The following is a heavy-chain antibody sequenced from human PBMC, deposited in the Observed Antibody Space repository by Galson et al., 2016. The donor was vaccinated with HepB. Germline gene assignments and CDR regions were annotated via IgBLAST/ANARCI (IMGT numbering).Heavy chain of an antibody. Sequence: SLRLSCAASGFTFSRYHMHWVRQAPGKGLEYISDISNNGGRIYYADSVKGRFTISRDNSQNTVFLQMNSLRAEDTAVYYCVKDNDHYLFDLWGQGTLVTVSS. CDR3: VKDNDHYLFDL. CDR1: GFTFSRYH. D-gene: IGHD2-21*01. J-gene: IGHJ4*02. V-gene: IGHV3-64D*06. CDR2: ISNNGGRI.